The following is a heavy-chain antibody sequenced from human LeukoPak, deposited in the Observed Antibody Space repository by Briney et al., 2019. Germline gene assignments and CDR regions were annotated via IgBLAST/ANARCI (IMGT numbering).Heavy chain of an antibody. CDR1: GFTFTAHG. CDR2: IRYDGGYQ. J-gene: IGHJ6*02. V-gene: IGHV3-30*02. Sequence: GGSLRLSCAASGFTFTAHGMDWVRQAPGKGLEWVATIRYDGGYQYYAESVKGRFTISRDNSKNTLYLQMNSLRAEDTAVYYCARDRRMAAVGTYYYYYFGMDVWGQGTTVTVSS. D-gene: IGHD6-13*01. CDR3: ARDRRMAAVGTYYYYYFGMDV.